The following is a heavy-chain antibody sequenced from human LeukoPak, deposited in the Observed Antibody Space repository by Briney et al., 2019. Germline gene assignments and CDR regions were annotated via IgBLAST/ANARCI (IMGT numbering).Heavy chain of an antibody. V-gene: IGHV1-8*01. D-gene: IGHD6-19*01. CDR3: ARGRKYSSGWYNFNGFDY. Sequence: VASVKVSCKASGYTFTSYDINWVRQATGQGPEWTGWMNPNSGNTGYAQKFQGRVTMTRKTSISTAYMELSSLRSEDTAVYYCARGRKYSSGWYNFNGFDYWGQGTRVTVSS. CDR2: MNPNSGNT. CDR1: GYTFTSYD. J-gene: IGHJ4*02.